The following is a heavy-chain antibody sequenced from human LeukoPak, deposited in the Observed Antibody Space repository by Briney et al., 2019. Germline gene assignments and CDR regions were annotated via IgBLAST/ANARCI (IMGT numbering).Heavy chain of an antibody. J-gene: IGHJ6*03. Sequence: ASVKVSFKASGYTFTSYGISWVRQAPGQGLEWMGWISAYNGTTNYAQKLQGRVTMTTDTSTSTAYMELRSLRSDDTDVYYCERAAGNGFYYYYMDVWGKGTTVTVSS. D-gene: IGHD6-19*01. CDR3: ERAAGNGFYYYYMDV. CDR2: ISAYNGTT. V-gene: IGHV1-18*01. CDR1: GYTFTSYG.